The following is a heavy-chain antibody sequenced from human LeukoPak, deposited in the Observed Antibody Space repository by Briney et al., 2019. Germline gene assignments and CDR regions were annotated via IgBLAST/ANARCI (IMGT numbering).Heavy chain of an antibody. CDR2: IYISGST. D-gene: IGHD3-3*01. CDR3: ARHRHRGFGVVIPFDP. Sequence: SETLSLTCTVSGGSMNSGSYYWNWMRQPAGKGLEWIGRIYISGSTNYNPSLKSRVTISVDTSKNQFSLKLSSVTAADTAVYYCARHRHRGFGVVIPFDPWGQGTLVTVSS. V-gene: IGHV4-61*02. J-gene: IGHJ5*02. CDR1: GGSMNSGSYY.